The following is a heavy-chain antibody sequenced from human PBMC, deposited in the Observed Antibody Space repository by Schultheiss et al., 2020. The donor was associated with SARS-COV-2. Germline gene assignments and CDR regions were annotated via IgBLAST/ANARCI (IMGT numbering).Heavy chain of an antibody. Sequence: GGSLRLSCTASGFTFSSYWMHWVRQAPGKGLEWVAVISYDGSNKYYADSVKGRFTISRDNSKNTLYLQMNSLRAEDTAVYYCAKDLVDYDSYYYGMDVWGQGTTVTVSS. CDR1: GFTFSSYW. D-gene: IGHD5-12*01. V-gene: IGHV3-30*18. J-gene: IGHJ6*02. CDR2: ISYDGSNK. CDR3: AKDLVDYDSYYYGMDV.